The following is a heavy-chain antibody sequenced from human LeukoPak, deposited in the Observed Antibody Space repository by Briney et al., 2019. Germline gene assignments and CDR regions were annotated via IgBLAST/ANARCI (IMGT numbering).Heavy chain of an antibody. V-gene: IGHV4-39*01. CDR3: ARGSYLNLFDY. Sequence: PSETLSLTCTVSGGSISSSSYYWGWIRQPPGKGLEWIGSIYYSGSTYYNPSLKSRVTISVDTSKNQFSLKLSSVTAADTAVYYCARGSYLNLFDYWGQGTLVTVSS. J-gene: IGHJ4*02. D-gene: IGHD1-26*01. CDR1: GGSISSSSYY. CDR2: IYYSGST.